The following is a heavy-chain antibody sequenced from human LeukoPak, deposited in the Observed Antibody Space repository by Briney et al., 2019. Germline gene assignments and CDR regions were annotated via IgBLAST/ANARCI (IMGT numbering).Heavy chain of an antibody. CDR3: AKAIGSSDWYGDFHY. CDR1: GFTFRSYA. J-gene: IGHJ4*02. CDR2: ISGSGGST. V-gene: IGHV3-23*01. D-gene: IGHD6-19*01. Sequence: PGGSLRLSCAASGFTFRSYAMSWVRQAPGKGLEWVPAISGSGGSTYYADSVKGRFTISRDNSKSALFLQVNSLRAEDTAVYYCAKAIGSSDWYGDFHYWGQGTLVTVSS.